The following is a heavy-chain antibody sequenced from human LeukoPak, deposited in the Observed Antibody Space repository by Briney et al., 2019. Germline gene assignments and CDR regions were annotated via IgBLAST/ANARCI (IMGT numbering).Heavy chain of an antibody. CDR2: IYHSGST. V-gene: IGHV4-30-2*01. Sequence: PSQTLSLTCAVSGGSISSGGYSWRWIRQPPGKGLEWIGYIYHSGSTYYNPSLKSRVTISVDRSKNQFSLKLSSVTAADTAVYYCASFYGSGAMRWFDPWGQGTLVTVSS. J-gene: IGHJ5*02. CDR1: GGSISSGGYS. CDR3: ASFYGSGAMRWFDP. D-gene: IGHD3-10*01.